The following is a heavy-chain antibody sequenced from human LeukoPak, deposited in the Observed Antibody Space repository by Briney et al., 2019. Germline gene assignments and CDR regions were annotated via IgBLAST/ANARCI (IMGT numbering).Heavy chain of an antibody. Sequence: PSQTLSLTCTVSGGSISSGDYYWSWIRQPPGKGLEWIGYIYYSGSTYYNPSLKSRVTISVDTSKNQFSLKLSSVTAADTAVYYCARQGKYYYDSSGYSGAFDIWGQGTMVTVSS. CDR2: IYYSGST. V-gene: IGHV4-30-4*01. CDR1: GGSISSGDYY. D-gene: IGHD3-22*01. CDR3: ARQGKYYYDSSGYSGAFDI. J-gene: IGHJ3*02.